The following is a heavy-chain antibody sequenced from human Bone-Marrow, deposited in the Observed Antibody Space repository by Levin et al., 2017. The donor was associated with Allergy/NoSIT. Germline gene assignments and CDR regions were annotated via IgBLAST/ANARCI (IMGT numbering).Heavy chain of an antibody. D-gene: IGHD6-6*01. V-gene: IGHV3-11*01. J-gene: IGHJ3*02. CDR3: AGEAHSSSWEVFDI. CDR2: ISSSGSTI. CDR1: GFTFSDYY. Sequence: TAGGSLRLSCAASGFTFSDYYMSWIRQAPGKGLEWVSYISSSGSTIYYADSVKGRFTISRDNANNSLYLPMNRLGAEETAVYYCAGEAHSSSWEVFDIWGQGTMVTVSS.